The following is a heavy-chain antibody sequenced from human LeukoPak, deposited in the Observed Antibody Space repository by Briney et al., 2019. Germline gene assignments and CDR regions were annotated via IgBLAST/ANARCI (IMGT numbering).Heavy chain of an antibody. V-gene: IGHV4-39*07. Sequence: SETLSLTCTVSGGSISSSSYYSGWIRQPPGKGLEWIGSIYYSGSTYYNPSLKSRVTISVDTSKNQFSLKLSSVTAADTAVYYCARDRVTASYFDYWGQGTLVTVSS. CDR3: ARDRVTASYFDY. J-gene: IGHJ4*02. CDR1: GGSISSSSYY. D-gene: IGHD2-21*02. CDR2: IYYSGST.